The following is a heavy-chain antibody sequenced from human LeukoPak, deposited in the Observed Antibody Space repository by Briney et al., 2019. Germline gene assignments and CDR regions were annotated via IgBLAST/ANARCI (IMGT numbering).Heavy chain of an antibody. D-gene: IGHD4-11*01. J-gene: IGHJ4*02. CDR2: IYYSGST. CDR3: ASCETTTYYFDY. CDR1: GGSISSYY. V-gene: IGHV4-59*01. Sequence: TETLSLTCTVSGGSISSYYWSWIRQPPGKGLEWIGYIYYSGSTNYNPSLKSRVTISVDTSKNQFSLKLSSVTAADTAVYYCASCETTTYYFDYWGQGTLVTVSS.